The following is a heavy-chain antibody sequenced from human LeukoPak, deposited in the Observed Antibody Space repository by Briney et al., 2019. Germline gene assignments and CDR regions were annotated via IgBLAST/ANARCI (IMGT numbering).Heavy chain of an antibody. CDR2: INPNSGGT. Sequence: ASVKVSCKASGYTFTGYYMHWVRQAPGQGLEWMGWINPNSGGTNYAQKFQGRVTMTRDTSISTAYMELSRLRSDDTAVYYCARTDSVIPNWFDPWGQGTLVTVSS. J-gene: IGHJ5*02. V-gene: IGHV1-2*02. CDR1: GYTFTGYY. D-gene: IGHD2-21*01. CDR3: ARTDSVIPNWFDP.